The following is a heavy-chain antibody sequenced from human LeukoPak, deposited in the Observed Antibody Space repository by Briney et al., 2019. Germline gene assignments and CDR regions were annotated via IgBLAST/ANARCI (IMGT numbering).Heavy chain of an antibody. CDR3: ARDRDTAMVTDAFDI. Sequence: GGSPRLSCAASGFTFSSYWMSWVRQAPGKGLEWVANIKQDGSEKYYVDSVKGRFTISRDNAKNSLYLQMNSLRAEDTAVHYCARDRDTAMVTDAFDIWGQGTMVTVSS. CDR2: IKQDGSEK. J-gene: IGHJ3*02. D-gene: IGHD5-18*01. CDR1: GFTFSSYW. V-gene: IGHV3-7*01.